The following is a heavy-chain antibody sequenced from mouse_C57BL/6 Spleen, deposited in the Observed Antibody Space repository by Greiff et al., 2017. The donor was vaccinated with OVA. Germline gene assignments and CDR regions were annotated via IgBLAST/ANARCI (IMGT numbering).Heavy chain of an antibody. CDR2: ISSGSSTI. J-gene: IGHJ3*01. V-gene: IGHV5-17*01. Sequence: EVKLVESGGGLVKPGGSLKLSCAASGFTFSDYGMHWVRQAPEKGLEWVAYISSGSSTIYYADTVKGRFTISRDNAKNTLFLQMTSLRSEDTAMYYCARVGSNPFAYWGQGTLVTVSA. CDR1: GFTFSDYG. CDR3: ARVGSNPFAY. D-gene: IGHD2-5*01.